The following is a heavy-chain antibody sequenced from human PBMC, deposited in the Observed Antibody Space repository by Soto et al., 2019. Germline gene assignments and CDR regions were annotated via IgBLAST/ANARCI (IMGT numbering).Heavy chain of an antibody. Sequence: QVQLVQSGAEVKKPGSSVKVSCKDSGGTFSSYTISWVRQAPGQGLEWMGRIIPILGIANYAQKFQGRVTITADKSTSTAYMELSSLRSEDTAVYYCARDQTTVVSSMDVWGQGTTVTVSS. V-gene: IGHV1-69*08. J-gene: IGHJ6*02. CDR3: ARDQTTVVSSMDV. CDR2: IIPILGIA. D-gene: IGHD4-17*01. CDR1: GGTFSSYT.